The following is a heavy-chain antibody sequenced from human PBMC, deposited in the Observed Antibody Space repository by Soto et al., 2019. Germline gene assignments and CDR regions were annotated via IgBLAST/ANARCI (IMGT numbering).Heavy chain of an antibody. CDR3: GSCGPSHRTAWAYYFDF. D-gene: IGHD3-16*01. Sequence: GGSLRLPCAASGFTFSSNGMHWVRQAPDKGLEQVAAIWYDGSSKYYADSVKGRFTISRDNLKCKLYVQMNSLRAEEMVVYYCGSCGPSHRTAWAYYFDFLCPGT. J-gene: IGHJ4*02. V-gene: IGHV3-33*01. CDR2: IWYDGSSK. CDR1: GFTFSSNG.